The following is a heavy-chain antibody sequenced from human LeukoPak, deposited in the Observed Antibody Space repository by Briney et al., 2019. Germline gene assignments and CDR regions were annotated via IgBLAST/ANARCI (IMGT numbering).Heavy chain of an antibody. J-gene: IGHJ4*02. Sequence: GRSLRLSCAASGFTFDDDAMHWVRQAPGKGLEWVSRISWNSGSIAYADSVKGRFTISRDNAKNSLYLQMSSLRAEDMALYYCAKEYSSSSGYFDYWGQGTLVTVSS. V-gene: IGHV3-9*03. CDR2: ISWNSGSI. D-gene: IGHD6-6*01. CDR3: AKEYSSSSGYFDY. CDR1: GFTFDDDA.